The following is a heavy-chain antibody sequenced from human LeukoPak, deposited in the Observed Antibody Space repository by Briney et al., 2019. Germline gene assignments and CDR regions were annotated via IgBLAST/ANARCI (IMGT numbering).Heavy chain of an antibody. CDR2: INHSGST. CDR1: GGSFSGYY. D-gene: IGHD3-10*01. CDR3: AIASYYYGPPDY. V-gene: IGHV4-34*01. J-gene: IGHJ4*02. Sequence: SETLSLTCAVYGGSFSGYYWSWIRQPPGKGLEWIGEINHSGSTNYNPSLKSRVTISVDTSKNQFSLKLSSVTAADTAVYYCAIASYYYGPPDYWGQGTLVTVSS.